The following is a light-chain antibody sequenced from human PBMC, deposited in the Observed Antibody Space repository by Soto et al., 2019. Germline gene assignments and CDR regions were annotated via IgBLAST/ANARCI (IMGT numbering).Light chain of an antibody. Sequence: DIEMSPSPHILSVSPGEVATLSCRASQRISTNLAWYQHIPGQAPRLLIVSSSRRPTDVPARFSGSGSGTDFTLTISSLQSQDSAFYCCQQYNKLPPTFSQGTKVNIK. V-gene: IGKV3-15*01. CDR2: SSS. CDR1: QRISTN. J-gene: IGKJ1*01. CDR3: QQYNKLPPT.